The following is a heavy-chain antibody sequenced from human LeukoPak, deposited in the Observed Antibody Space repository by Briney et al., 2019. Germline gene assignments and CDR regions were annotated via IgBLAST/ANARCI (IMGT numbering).Heavy chain of an antibody. Sequence: SVKVSCKASGGTFSSYAISWVRQAPGQGLEWRGGFIPIFGTANYAQKFQGRVTITADESTSTAYMELSSLRSEDTAVYYCARYYCGGDCYLAFDIWGQGTMVTVSS. CDR2: FIPIFGTA. CDR3: ARYYCGGDCYLAFDI. J-gene: IGHJ3*02. D-gene: IGHD2-21*02. CDR1: GGTFSSYA. V-gene: IGHV1-69*13.